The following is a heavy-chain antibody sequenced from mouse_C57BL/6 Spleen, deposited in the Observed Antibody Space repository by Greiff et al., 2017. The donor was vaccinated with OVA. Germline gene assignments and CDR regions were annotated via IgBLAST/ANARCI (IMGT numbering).Heavy chain of an antibody. CDR3: ARGFLITTVVPFAY. Sequence: VKLVESGAELMKPGASVKLSCKATGYTFTGYWIEWVKQRPGHGLEWIGEILPGSGSTNYNEKFKGKATFTADTSSNTAYMQLSSLTTEDSAIYYCARGFLITTVVPFAYWGQGTLVTVSA. CDR2: ILPGSGST. V-gene: IGHV1-9*01. CDR1: GYTFTGYW. J-gene: IGHJ3*01. D-gene: IGHD1-1*01.